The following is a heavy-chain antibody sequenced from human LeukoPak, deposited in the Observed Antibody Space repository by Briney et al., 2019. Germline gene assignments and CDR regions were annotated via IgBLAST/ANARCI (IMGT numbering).Heavy chain of an antibody. CDR2: ITSDNAI. CDR3: ARSNYYDTSGHYSFDY. J-gene: IGHJ4*02. CDR1: GFTFSHYE. D-gene: IGHD3-22*01. V-gene: IGHV3-48*03. Sequence: AGGSLRLSCAASGFTFSHYEMNWVRRAPGKGLEWVSYITSDNAISYTDSVRGRFIISRDYAKDSLYLHMNSLRVEDTAIYYCARSNYYDTSGHYSFDYWGQGTQVTVSS.